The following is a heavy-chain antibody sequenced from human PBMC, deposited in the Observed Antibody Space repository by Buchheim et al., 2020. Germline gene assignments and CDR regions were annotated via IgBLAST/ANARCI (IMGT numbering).Heavy chain of an antibody. CDR2: FHSDKNI. CDR3: ARDRRKYSGPEDWE. V-gene: IGHV4-61*02. J-gene: IGHJ4*02. Sequence: QVQLQESGPGLVQPSQTLSLTCTVSGDSVRSENFYWKWIRQPAGKGLEWIGHFHSDKNIDYNPSLRSRVSISGNKAKNQVSLRLESVTAADTAVYYCARDRRKYSGPEDWEWGQGT. D-gene: IGHD5-12*01. CDR1: GDSVRSENFY.